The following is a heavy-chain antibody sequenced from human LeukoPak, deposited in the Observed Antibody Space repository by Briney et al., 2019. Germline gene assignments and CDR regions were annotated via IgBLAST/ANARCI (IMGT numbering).Heavy chain of an antibody. V-gene: IGHV3-53*01. J-gene: IGHJ5*02. Sequence: PGGSLRLSCAASGFTVNSNYWSWVHQAPGKGLEWVSVIYSGGTTYYADSVKGRFTFSRDNSKNMLHLQMNSLRAEDTAVYYCARGFNRGFDPWGQGTLVIVSS. CDR3: ARGFNRGFDP. CDR1: GFTVNSNY. CDR2: IYSGGTT. D-gene: IGHD3-10*01.